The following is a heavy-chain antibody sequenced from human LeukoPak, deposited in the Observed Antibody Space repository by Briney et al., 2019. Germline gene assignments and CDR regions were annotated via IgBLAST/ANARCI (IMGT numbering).Heavy chain of an antibody. V-gene: IGHV4-39*07. CDR1: GGSISSSSYY. Sequence: PSETLSLTCTVSGGSISSSSYYWGWIRQPPGKGLEWIGSIYYSGSTYYNPSLKSRVTISVDTSKNQFSLKLSSVTAAATAVYYCARDQIAAATHGFDPWGQGTLVTVSS. CDR2: IYYSGST. D-gene: IGHD6-13*01. CDR3: ARDQIAAATHGFDP. J-gene: IGHJ5*02.